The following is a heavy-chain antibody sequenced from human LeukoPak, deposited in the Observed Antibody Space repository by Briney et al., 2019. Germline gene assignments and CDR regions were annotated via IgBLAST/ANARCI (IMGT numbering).Heavy chain of an antibody. CDR3: ARDGRRGSYGDAFDL. D-gene: IGHD1-26*01. J-gene: IGHJ3*01. V-gene: IGHV4-59*12. CDR2: IYYSGST. Sequence: SETLSLICSVSGGYISTYYWIWFRQPPGKGLEWIGYIYYSGSTNYNPSLKSRVTISVDTSKNQFSLKLSSVTTADTAVYYCARDGRRGSYGDAFDLWGQGTMVTVSS. CDR1: GGYISTYY.